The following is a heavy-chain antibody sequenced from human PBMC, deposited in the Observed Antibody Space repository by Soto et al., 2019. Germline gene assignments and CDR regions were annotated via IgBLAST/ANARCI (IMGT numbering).Heavy chain of an antibody. CDR2: VSHSGST. CDR3: ATNRYGGYDFDS. J-gene: IGHJ4*02. Sequence: QVQLQESGPGLVKPSGTLSLTCAVSSGSITSSNWWSWVRQPPGKGLEWIGEVSHSGSTNYIPSLKSRVTISVDKSRNQFSLRLNSVTAADTAVYYCATNRYGGYDFDSWRQGTLVTVSS. V-gene: IGHV4-4*02. CDR1: SGSITSSNW. D-gene: IGHD5-12*01.